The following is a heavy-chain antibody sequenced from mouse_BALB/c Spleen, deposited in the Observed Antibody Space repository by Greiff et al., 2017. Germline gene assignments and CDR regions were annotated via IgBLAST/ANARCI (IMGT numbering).Heavy chain of an antibody. Sequence: EVQLVESGGGLVQPGGSRKLSCAASGFTFSSFGMHWVRQAPEKGLEWVAYISSGSSTIYYADTVKGRFTISRDNPKNTLFLQMTSLRSEDTAMYYCARAYYGSSYGLFAYWGQGTLVTVSA. CDR1: GFTFSSFG. CDR2: ISSGSSTI. CDR3: ARAYYGSSYGLFAY. J-gene: IGHJ3*01. D-gene: IGHD1-1*01. V-gene: IGHV5-17*02.